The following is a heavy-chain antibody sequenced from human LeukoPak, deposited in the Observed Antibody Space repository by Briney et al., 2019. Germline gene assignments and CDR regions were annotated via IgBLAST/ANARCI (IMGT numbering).Heavy chain of an antibody. D-gene: IGHD6-13*01. Sequence: GGSLRLSCAASGFTFSSYSMNWIREAPGKGLDWVSYISSSSSTIYYADSVKGRFTISRDKSKNTLYLQMNTLRAEDTAVYFCAGGNSWPGLSYWGQGTLLTVSS. V-gene: IGHV3-48*01. CDR3: AGGNSWPGLSY. J-gene: IGHJ4*02. CDR2: ISSSSSTI. CDR1: GFTFSSYS.